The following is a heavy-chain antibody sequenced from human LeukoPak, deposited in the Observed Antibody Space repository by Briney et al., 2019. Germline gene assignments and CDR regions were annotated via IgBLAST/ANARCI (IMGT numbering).Heavy chain of an antibody. J-gene: IGHJ4*02. D-gene: IGHD2-21*02. V-gene: IGHV3-23*01. Sequence: QSGGSLRLSCAASGFAFGDYAMTWVRQAPGKRLEWVSAISGSGGSTYYADSVKGRFTISRDNSKNTLYLQMNSLRAEDTAVYYCAKVFTYCGGDCYPNALDYWGQGTLVTVSS. CDR1: GFAFGDYA. CDR3: AKVFTYCGGDCYPNALDY. CDR2: ISGSGGST.